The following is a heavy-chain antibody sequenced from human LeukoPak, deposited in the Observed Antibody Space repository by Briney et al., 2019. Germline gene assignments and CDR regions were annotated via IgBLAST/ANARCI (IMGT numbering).Heavy chain of an antibody. D-gene: IGHD1-26*01. CDR2: ISAYNGNT. CDR3: ARAVGQVGATNWFDP. J-gene: IGHJ5*02. Sequence: ASVKVSCKASGYTFTSYGISWVRQAPGQGLEWMGWISAYNGNTNYAQKLQGRVTMTTDTSTSTAYMELRSLRSDDTAVYYCARAVGQVGATNWFDPWGQGTLVTVSS. V-gene: IGHV1-18*01. CDR1: GYTFTSYG.